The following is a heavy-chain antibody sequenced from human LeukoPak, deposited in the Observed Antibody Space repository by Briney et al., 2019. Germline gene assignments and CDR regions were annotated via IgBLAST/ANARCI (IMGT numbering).Heavy chain of an antibody. D-gene: IGHD6-25*01. CDR2: ISYDGSNK. CDR1: GFTFSSYG. Sequence: GRSLRLSCAASGFTFSSYGMHWVRQAPGKGLEWVAVISYDGSNKYYADSVEGRFTISRDNSKNTLYLQMNSLKPEDTAVYYCARGYRPYNSACLFASWGQGTLVTVSS. V-gene: IGHV3-30*03. CDR3: ARGYRPYNSACLFAS. J-gene: IGHJ4*02.